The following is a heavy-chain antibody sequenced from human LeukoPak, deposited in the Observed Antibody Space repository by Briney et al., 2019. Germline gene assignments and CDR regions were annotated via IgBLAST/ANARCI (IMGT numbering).Heavy chain of an antibody. CDR3: ARGLVFGVVIADHWFDP. V-gene: IGHV4-39*07. D-gene: IGHD3-3*01. Sequence: PSETLSLTCTVSGGSISSSSYYWGWIRQPPGKGLEWIGGIYHSGSTYYNPSLKSRVTISVDRSKNQFSLKLSSVTAADTAVYYCARGLVFGVVIADHWFDPWGQGTLVTVSS. CDR2: IYHSGST. CDR1: GGSISSSSYY. J-gene: IGHJ5*02.